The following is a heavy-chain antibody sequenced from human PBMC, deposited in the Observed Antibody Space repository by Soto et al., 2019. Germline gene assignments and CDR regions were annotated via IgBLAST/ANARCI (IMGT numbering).Heavy chain of an antibody. CDR3: AKAGWGGDYYYGLDV. D-gene: IGHD2-21*01. V-gene: IGHV3-30*18. CDR1: GFNFNNYA. Sequence: QVQVVESGGGVVRPGRSLRLSCAASGFNFNNYAMHWVRQAPGKGLEWVAVVSFDGTNTYYADSVKGRFTISRDSSNNTVSLQMNGLTSEDTAAYDCAKAGWGGDYYYGLDVWGQGTTVTVSS. CDR2: VSFDGTNT. J-gene: IGHJ6*02.